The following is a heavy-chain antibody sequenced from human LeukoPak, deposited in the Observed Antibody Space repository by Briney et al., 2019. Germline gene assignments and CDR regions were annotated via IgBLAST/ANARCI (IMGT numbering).Heavy chain of an antibody. V-gene: IGHV1-2*02. J-gene: IGHJ4*02. Sequence: ASVKVSCKASGYTFPGYYMHWVRQAPGQGLEGRGWINPNSGATNYAQKFRGRVTMTRDTSINTAYMELTSLKSDDTAVYYCAREHSSSSGKVFDYWGQGTLVTVSS. CDR3: AREHSSSSGKVFDY. CDR1: GYTFPGYY. D-gene: IGHD6-6*01. CDR2: INPNSGAT.